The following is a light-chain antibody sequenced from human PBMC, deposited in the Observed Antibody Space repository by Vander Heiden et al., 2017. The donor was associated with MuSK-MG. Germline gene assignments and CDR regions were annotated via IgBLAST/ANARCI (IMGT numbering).Light chain of an antibody. CDR2: VPP. V-gene: IGKV3-20*01. CDR1: QSVSSSY. Sequence: EIVLAQSPDTLSLSPGERATLSCRASQSVSSSYFAWYQQTPGQAPSLLIYVPPTRATGIPDRFSGSGSGTAFPLPITRLEPEDFAVYSCHQYGSSPATFGQGTKLEIK. CDR3: HQYGSSPAT. J-gene: IGKJ2*01.